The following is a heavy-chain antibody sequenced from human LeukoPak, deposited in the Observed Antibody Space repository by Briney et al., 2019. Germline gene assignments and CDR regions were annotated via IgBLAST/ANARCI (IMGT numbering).Heavy chain of an antibody. D-gene: IGHD6-6*01. Sequence: PWETLSLTCTVSGGTISSGNYHWGWIRQLPGEGLEWIGTIYYSRSTYYNPSLNSRVTISVDTSKNQFSLKLSSVTAADTALYYCASLPRIAARLHYFDCWGQGTLVTVSS. CDR2: IYYSRST. V-gene: IGHV4-39*07. CDR3: ASLPRIAARLHYFDC. CDR1: GGTISSGNYH. J-gene: IGHJ4*02.